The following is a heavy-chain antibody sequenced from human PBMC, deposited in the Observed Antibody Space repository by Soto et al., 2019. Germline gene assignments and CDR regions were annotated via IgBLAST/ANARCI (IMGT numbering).Heavy chain of an antibody. CDR2: ISSSSNYI. CDR3: ARDEGGKTGRGHYYYGMDV. CDR1: GFTFSSYS. Sequence: LRLSCAASGFTFSSYSLNWVRQAPGKGLEWVSSISSSSNYIYYADSVKGRFTITRDNAKNSLYLEMNSLRAVDTAVYYCARDEGGKTGRGHYYYGMDVWGQGTTVTVSS. V-gene: IGHV3-21*01. D-gene: IGHD3-10*01. J-gene: IGHJ6*02.